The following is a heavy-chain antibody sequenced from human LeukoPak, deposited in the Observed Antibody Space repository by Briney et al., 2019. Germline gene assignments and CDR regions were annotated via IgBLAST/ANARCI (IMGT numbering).Heavy chain of an antibody. D-gene: IGHD3-10*01. V-gene: IGHV4-34*01. CDR3: ARGRTLYGSGSYTDY. CDR1: GGSFSGYY. CDR2: INHSGST. Sequence: SETLSLTCAVYGGSFSGYYWSWIRQPPGKGLEWIGEINHSGSTNYYPSLKSRVTISVDTSKNQFSLKLSSVTAADTAVYYCARGRTLYGSGSYTDYWGQGTLVTVSS. J-gene: IGHJ4*02.